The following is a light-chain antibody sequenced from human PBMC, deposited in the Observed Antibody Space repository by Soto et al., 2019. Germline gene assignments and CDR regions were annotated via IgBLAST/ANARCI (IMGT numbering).Light chain of an antibody. CDR3: AAAWDDILNGVV. J-gene: IGLJ3*02. Sequence: QSVLTQPPSASGTPGQRVTISCSGSSSNIGGYTVNWFQQLPGTAPKLLIYRNNQRPSGVPDRFSGSKSGTSASLAISGLQSEDEAEYYCAAAWDDILNGVVFGGGTKLTVL. V-gene: IGLV1-44*01. CDR2: RNN. CDR1: SSNIGGYT.